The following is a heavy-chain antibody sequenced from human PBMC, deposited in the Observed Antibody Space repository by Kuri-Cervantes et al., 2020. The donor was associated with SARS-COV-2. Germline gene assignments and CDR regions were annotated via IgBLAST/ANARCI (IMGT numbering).Heavy chain of an antibody. Sequence: GGSLRLFCAASGFTFSTYAMSWVRQAPGKGLEWVSAISRSGTYYADSVKGRFTISRDNSKNTLYLQMNSLRAEDTAVYYCAKVSDSMTTVTTLGVWGQGTLVTVSS. D-gene: IGHD4-17*01. CDR2: ISRSGT. CDR1: GFTFSTYA. J-gene: IGHJ4*02. CDR3: AKVSDSMTTVTTLGV. V-gene: IGHV3-23*01.